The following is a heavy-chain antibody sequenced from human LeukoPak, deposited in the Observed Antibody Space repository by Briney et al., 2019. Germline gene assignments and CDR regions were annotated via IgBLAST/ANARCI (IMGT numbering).Heavy chain of an antibody. CDR1: GFIFSGYW. D-gene: IGHD3-10*02. J-gene: IGHJ4*02. CDR3: VRGAGGPRNYVLDY. V-gene: IGHV3-74*01. Sequence: PGGSLRLSCVASGFIFSGYWMHWVRQAPGMGLVWVSRLNSDGTTINYADSVKGRFTISRDNAKNTVYLQMSGLRDDDTALYFCVRGAGGPRNYVLDYWGQGALVSVSS. CDR2: LNSDGTTI.